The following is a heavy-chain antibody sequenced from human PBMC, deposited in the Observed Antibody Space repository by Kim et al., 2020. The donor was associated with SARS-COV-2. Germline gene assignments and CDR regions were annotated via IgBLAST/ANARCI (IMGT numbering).Heavy chain of an antibody. Sequence: SRVTLSVDTSKNQFSLKLSSVTAADTAVYYCARLNCGGDCYIAGYGMDVWGQGTTVTVSS. D-gene: IGHD2-21*02. J-gene: IGHJ6*02. V-gene: IGHV4-59*01. CDR3: ARLNCGGDCYIAGYGMDV.